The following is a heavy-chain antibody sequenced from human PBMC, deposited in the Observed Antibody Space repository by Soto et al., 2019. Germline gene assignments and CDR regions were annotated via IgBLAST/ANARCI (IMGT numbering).Heavy chain of an antibody. CDR1: GYTFTSYY. J-gene: IGHJ4*02. CDR3: AREPMRGFGDRHLYYFDY. V-gene: IGHV1-46*01. CDR2: INPSGGST. Sequence: QVQLVQSGAEVKKPGASVKVSCKASGYTFTSYYMHWVRQAPGQGLEWMGIINPSGGSTSYAQKFQVRVTMTKDTSTSTVYMELSSLRSEDTAVYYCAREPMRGFGDRHLYYFDYWGQGTLVTVSS. D-gene: IGHD3-10*01.